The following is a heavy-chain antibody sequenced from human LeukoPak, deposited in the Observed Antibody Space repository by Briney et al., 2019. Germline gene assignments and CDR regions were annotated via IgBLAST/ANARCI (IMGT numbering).Heavy chain of an antibody. Sequence: PGGSLRLSCAASGFTFSSYSMDWVRQAPGKGLEWVSSISSSSSYIFYADSVKGRFTTSRDNAKNSLYLQLNSLRAEDTAVYYCAKVNSWGSRPYFDYWGQGTLVTVSS. CDR3: AKVNSWGSRPYFDY. CDR2: ISSSSSYI. J-gene: IGHJ4*02. D-gene: IGHD2/OR15-2a*01. CDR1: GFTFSSYS. V-gene: IGHV3-21*01.